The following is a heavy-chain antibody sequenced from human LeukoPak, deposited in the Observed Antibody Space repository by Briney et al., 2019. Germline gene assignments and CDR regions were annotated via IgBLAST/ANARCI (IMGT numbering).Heavy chain of an antibody. Sequence: GGSLRLSCSASGVTFNSYWFHWVRQAPGKGLVWVSRINSDGSDTIYADSVKGRFITSRDNAKSTVYLQMNSLKAEDTVVYYCARGGYHHGFDIWGQGTMVTVSS. CDR3: ARGGYHHGFDI. V-gene: IGHV3-74*01. D-gene: IGHD2-15*01. CDR1: GVTFNSYW. CDR2: INSDGSDT. J-gene: IGHJ3*02.